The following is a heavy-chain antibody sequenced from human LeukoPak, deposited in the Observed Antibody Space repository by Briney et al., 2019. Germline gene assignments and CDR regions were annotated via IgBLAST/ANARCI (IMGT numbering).Heavy chain of an antibody. D-gene: IGHD1-26*01. CDR2: ISGGGGGT. CDR1: GFTLSSYA. J-gene: IGHJ4*02. Sequence: RGSLRLSCAASGFTLSSYAMSWVRQAPGKGLEWVSDISGGGGGTYYADSVKGRFTISRDNSKNTLYLQVNSLRADDTAVYYCAKGSAYALYYLDYWGQGTLVTVSS. V-gene: IGHV3-23*01. CDR3: AKGSAYALYYLDY.